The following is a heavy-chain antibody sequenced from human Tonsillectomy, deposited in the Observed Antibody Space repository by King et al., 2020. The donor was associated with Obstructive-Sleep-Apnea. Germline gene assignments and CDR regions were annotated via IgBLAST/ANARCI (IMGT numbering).Heavy chain of an antibody. Sequence: VQLVESGGGLEQPGGSLRLSCAASGFTFNNYAMNWVRQAPGKGLEWVSSISGSGCTPYYADSVKGRFTISRDHSKNTLNLQMNSLRADDTAVYYCAKPYYDFWSGYSETWFDSWGQGTRVTVSS. D-gene: IGHD3-3*01. CDR2: ISGSGCTP. V-gene: IGHV3-23*04. CDR3: AKPYYDFWSGYSETWFDS. J-gene: IGHJ5*01. CDR1: GFTFNNYA.